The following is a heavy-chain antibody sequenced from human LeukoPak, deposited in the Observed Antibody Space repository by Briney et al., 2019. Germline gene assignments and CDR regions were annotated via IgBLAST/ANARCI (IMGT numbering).Heavy chain of an antibody. V-gene: IGHV3-48*03. CDR1: GFTFNSYA. Sequence: GGSLRLSCAASGFTFNSYAMSWVRQAPGKGLEWVSLISSSGSTIYYADSVKGRFTISRDNAKNSLYLQMNSLRAEDTAVYYCARLFSTAHYWGQGTLVTVSS. CDR3: ARLFSTAHY. D-gene: IGHD2-21*01. J-gene: IGHJ4*02. CDR2: ISSSGSTI.